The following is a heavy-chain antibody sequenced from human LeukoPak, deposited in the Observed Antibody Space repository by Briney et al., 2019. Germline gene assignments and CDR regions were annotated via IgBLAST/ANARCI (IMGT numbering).Heavy chain of an antibody. CDR2: IYYSGST. V-gene: IGHV4-59*11. CDR3: ARMAGVPAAMSIYYMDV. Sequence: SETLSLTCTVSGGSISSHYWSWIRQPPGKGLEWIGYIYYSGSTNYNPSLKSRVTISVDTSKNQFSLKLSSVTAADTAVYYCARMAGVPAAMSIYYMDVWGQGTMVTVSS. J-gene: IGHJ6*03. CDR1: GGSISSHY. D-gene: IGHD2-2*01.